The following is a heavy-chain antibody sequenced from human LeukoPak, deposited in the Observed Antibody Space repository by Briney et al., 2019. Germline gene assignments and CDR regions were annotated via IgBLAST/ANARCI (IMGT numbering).Heavy chain of an antibody. V-gene: IGHV4-34*01. Sequence: SETLSLTCAVYGGSFSGYYWSWIRQPPGKGLEWIGEINHSGSTNYNPSLKSRVTISVDTSKNQFSLKLSSVTAADTAVYYCASRSRQMGGAWGQGTLVTVSS. CDR1: GGSFSGYY. CDR3: ASRSRQMGGA. J-gene: IGHJ5*02. CDR2: INHSGST. D-gene: IGHD3-16*01.